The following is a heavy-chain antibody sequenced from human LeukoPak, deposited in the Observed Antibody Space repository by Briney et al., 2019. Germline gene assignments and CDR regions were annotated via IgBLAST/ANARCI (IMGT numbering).Heavy chain of an antibody. Sequence: GGSLRLSCAASGITFSSYGMSWVRQAPGKGLEWVSSISSTGGTTYYADSVKGRFTISRDNAKNSLYLQMNSLRAEDTAVYYCARVSSGYSFGDAFDIWGQGTMVTVSS. V-gene: IGHV3-48*04. D-gene: IGHD3-22*01. CDR2: ISSTGGTT. CDR1: GITFSSYG. J-gene: IGHJ3*02. CDR3: ARVSSGYSFGDAFDI.